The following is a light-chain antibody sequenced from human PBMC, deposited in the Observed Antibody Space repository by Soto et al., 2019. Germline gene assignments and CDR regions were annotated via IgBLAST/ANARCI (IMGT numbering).Light chain of an antibody. CDR3: QQSYSTPPT. J-gene: IGKJ1*01. CDR1: QNIGVY. Sequence: DIQMTQSPSTLSASVGDRVTITCRASQNIGVYLNWYQKKPGKAPELLIHAASSLQSGVPSTFSGSGSGTDFALTISSLQPEDFATYYCQQSYSTPPTFGQGTKVDIK. CDR2: AAS. V-gene: IGKV1-39*01.